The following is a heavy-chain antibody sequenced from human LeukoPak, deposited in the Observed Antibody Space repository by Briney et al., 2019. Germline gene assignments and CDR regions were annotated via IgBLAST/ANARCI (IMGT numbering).Heavy chain of an antibody. CDR1: GGSISSYY. Sequence: SETLSLTCTVSGGSISSYYWSWIRQPAGKGLEWIGRIYTSGGTNYNPSLKSRVTMSVDTSKNQFSLKLSSVTAADTAVYYCAREPRVWFGELFYYMDVWGKGTTVTISS. V-gene: IGHV4-4*07. CDR3: AREPRVWFGELFYYMDV. J-gene: IGHJ6*03. D-gene: IGHD3-10*01. CDR2: IYTSGGT.